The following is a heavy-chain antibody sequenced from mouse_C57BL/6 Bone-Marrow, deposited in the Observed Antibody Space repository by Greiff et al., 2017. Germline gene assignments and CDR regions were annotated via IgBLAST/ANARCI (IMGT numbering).Heavy chain of an antibody. CDR1: GYTFTSYW. CDR3: ARSRGYGWYIDV. CDR2: IEPPYSET. J-gene: IGHJ1*03. V-gene: IGHV1-52*01. D-gene: IGHD1-1*02. Sequence: QVQLQQPGAALVRPGSSVKLSCKASGYTFTSYWMHWVKQRPIQGLEWIGNIEPPYSETHYNQKFKDKATLTVAKSSSTAYMQLSSLTSADYAVYYCARSRGYGWYIDVWGKGTTVTVSS.